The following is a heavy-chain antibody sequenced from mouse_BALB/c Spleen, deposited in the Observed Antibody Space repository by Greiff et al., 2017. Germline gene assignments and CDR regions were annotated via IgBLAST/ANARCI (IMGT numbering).Heavy chain of an antibody. V-gene: IGHV5-4*02. CDR3: ARENYGSSNFDY. J-gene: IGHJ2*01. D-gene: IGHD1-1*01. CDR2: ISDGGSYT. Sequence: EVKLVESGGGLVKPGGSLKLSCAASGFTFSDYYMYWVRQTPEKRLEWVATISDGGSYTYYPDSVKGRFTISRDNAKNNLYLQMSSLKSEDTAMYYCARENYGSSNFDYWGQGTTLTVAA. CDR1: GFTFSDYY.